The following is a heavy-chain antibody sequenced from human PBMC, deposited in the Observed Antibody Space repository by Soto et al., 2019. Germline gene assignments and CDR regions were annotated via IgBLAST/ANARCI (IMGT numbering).Heavy chain of an antibody. CDR1: GFTFSSYA. CDR3: AKDIINLGAAAATPISDY. D-gene: IGHD2-15*01. J-gene: IGHJ4*02. Sequence: GGSLRLSCAASGFTFSSYAMSWVRQAPGKGLEWVSAISGSGGSTYYADSVKGRFTISRDNSKNTLYLQMNSLRAEDTAVYYCAKDIINLGAAAATPISDYWGQGTLVTVSS. CDR2: ISGSGGST. V-gene: IGHV3-23*01.